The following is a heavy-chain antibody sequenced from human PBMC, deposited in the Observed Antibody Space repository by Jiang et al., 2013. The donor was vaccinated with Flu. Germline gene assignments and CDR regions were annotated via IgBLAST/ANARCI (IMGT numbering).Heavy chain of an antibody. Sequence: GFSLSTSGMCVSWIRQPPGKALEWLALIDWDDDKYYSTSLKTRLTISKDTSKNQVVLTMTNMDPVDTATYYCARIGRYYDSSGYYYDWFDPWGQGTLVTVSS. J-gene: IGHJ5*02. CDR1: GFSLSTSGMC. D-gene: IGHD3-22*01. V-gene: IGHV2-70*01. CDR3: ARIGRYYDSSGYYYDWFDP. CDR2: IDWDDDK.